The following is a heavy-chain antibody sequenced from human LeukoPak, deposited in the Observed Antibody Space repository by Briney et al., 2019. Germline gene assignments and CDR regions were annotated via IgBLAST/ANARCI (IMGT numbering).Heavy chain of an antibody. CDR3: ARHSGSGSLSRPFDP. CDR2: VYYTGST. Sequence: SETLSLTCSVSGASVTSGGFYWGWLRQPPGKGLEWIATVYYTGSTYYNPSLKSRVTISIDTSKNQFSQNLRSVIAADTAVYYCARHSGSGSLSRPFDPWGQGTLVTVSS. CDR1: GASVTSGGFY. J-gene: IGHJ5*02. V-gene: IGHV4-39*01. D-gene: IGHD3-10*01.